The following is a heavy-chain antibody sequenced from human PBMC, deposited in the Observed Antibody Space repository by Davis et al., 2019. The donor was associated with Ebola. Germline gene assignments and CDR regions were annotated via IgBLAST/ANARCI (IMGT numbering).Heavy chain of an antibody. J-gene: IGHJ6*02. CDR3: AKDSSSSGHYYYGMDV. CDR2: IWYDGSNK. V-gene: IGHV3-33*03. Sequence: GESLKISCAASGFTFSSYGMHWVRQAPGKGLEWVAVIWYDGSNKYYADSVKGRFTISRDNAKNSLYLQMNSLRAEDTALYYCAKDSSSSGHYYYGMDVWGQGTTVTVSS. CDR1: GFTFSSYG. D-gene: IGHD6-6*01.